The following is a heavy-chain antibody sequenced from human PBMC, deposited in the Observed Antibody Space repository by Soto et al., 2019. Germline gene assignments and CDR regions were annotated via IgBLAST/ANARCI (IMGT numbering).Heavy chain of an antibody. D-gene: IGHD6-6*01. CDR3: AIPIEYSSSSAFDI. CDR2: INHSGST. V-gene: IGHV4-34*01. Sequence: SETLSLTCAVYGGSFSGYYWSWIRQPPGKGLEWIGEINHSGSTNYNPSLKSRVTISVNTSKNQFSLKLSSVTAADTAVYYCAIPIEYSSSSAFDIWGQGTMVTVSS. CDR1: GGSFSGYY. J-gene: IGHJ3*02.